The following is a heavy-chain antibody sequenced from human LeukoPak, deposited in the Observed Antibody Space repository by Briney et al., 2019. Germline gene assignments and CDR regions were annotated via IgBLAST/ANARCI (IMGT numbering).Heavy chain of an antibody. D-gene: IGHD4-17*01. V-gene: IGHV3-30*02. J-gene: IGHJ4*02. CDR1: GFTFSSYG. CDR3: AKDDYGDQYNFDY. Sequence: PGRSLRLSCAASGFTFSSYGMHLVRQAPGKGLEWVAFIRYDGSNKYYADSVKGRFTISRDNSKNTLYLQMNSLRAEDTAVYYCAKDDYGDQYNFDYWGQGTLVTVSS. CDR2: IRYDGSNK.